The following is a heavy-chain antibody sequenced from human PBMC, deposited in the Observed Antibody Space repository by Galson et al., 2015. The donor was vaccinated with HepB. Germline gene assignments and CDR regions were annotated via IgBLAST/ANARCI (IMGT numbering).Heavy chain of an antibody. CDR2: INPNSGGT. D-gene: IGHD1-7*01. V-gene: IGHV1-2*04. J-gene: IGHJ6*02. CDR1: GYTFTGYY. Sequence: SVKVSCKASGYTFTGYYMHWVRQAPGQGLEWMGWINPNSGGTNYAQKFQGWVTMTRDTSISTAYMELSRLRSDDTAVYYCARWNYVSFVGSPTWGYGMDVWGQGTTVTVSS. CDR3: ARWNYVSFVGSPTWGYGMDV.